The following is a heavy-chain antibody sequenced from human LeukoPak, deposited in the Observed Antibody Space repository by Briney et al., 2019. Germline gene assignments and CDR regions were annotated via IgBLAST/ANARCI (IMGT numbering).Heavy chain of an antibody. CDR3: AKLGKVATIVGSSRFDP. CDR2: ISGSGGST. V-gene: IGHV3-23*01. CDR1: GFTFRSYA. Sequence: GGSLRLSCAASGFTFRSYAMSWVRQAPGKGLEWVSAISGSGGSTYYADSVKGRFTISRDNSKNTLYLQMNSLRAEDTAVYYCAKLGKVATIVGSSRFDPWGQGTLVTVSS. J-gene: IGHJ5*02. D-gene: IGHD5-12*01.